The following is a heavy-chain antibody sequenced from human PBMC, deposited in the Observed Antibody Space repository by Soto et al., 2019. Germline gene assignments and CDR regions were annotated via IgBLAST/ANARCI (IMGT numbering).Heavy chain of an antibody. Sequence: SQTLSLTCAISGDSVSSNSAAWNWIRQPPSRGLEWLERTYYRSKWYSDYAVSVKSRITINPDTSKNQFSLQLNSVTPEDAAMYYCARIVGGSSDYWGQGTLVTVSS. V-gene: IGHV6-1*01. J-gene: IGHJ4*02. CDR3: ARIVGGSSDY. CDR2: TYYRSKWYS. CDR1: GDSVSSNSAA. D-gene: IGHD2-15*01.